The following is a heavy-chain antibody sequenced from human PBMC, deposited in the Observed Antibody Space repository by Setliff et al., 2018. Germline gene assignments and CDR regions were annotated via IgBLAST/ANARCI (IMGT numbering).Heavy chain of an antibody. D-gene: IGHD3-22*01. Sequence: GGSLRLSCAASGFTFSSYGMHWVRQAPGKGLEWVALIWYDGSNKYYADSVKGRFTISRDNSKNTLYLQMNSLRAEDTAVYYCAKATSLVITLQYFDYWGQGTLVTVSS. J-gene: IGHJ4*02. V-gene: IGHV3-33*06. CDR3: AKATSLVITLQYFDY. CDR1: GFTFSSYG. CDR2: IWYDGSNK.